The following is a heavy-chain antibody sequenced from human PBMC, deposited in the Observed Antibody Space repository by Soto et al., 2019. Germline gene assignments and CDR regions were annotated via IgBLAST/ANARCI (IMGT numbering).Heavy chain of an antibody. CDR3: ARVPTIFGVISTYSGMDV. CDR2: IYSGGST. CDR1: GFTVSSNY. Sequence: EVQLVESGGGLIQPGGSLRVSCAASGFTVSSNYMSWVRQAPGRGLEWVSVIYSGGSTYYADSVKGRFTISRDNSKNTLYLQMNSLRAEDTAVYYCARVPTIFGVISTYSGMDVWGQGTTVTVSS. D-gene: IGHD3-3*01. V-gene: IGHV3-53*01. J-gene: IGHJ6*02.